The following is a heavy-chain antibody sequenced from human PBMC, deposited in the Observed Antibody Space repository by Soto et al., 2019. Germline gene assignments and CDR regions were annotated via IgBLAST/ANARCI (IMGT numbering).Heavy chain of an antibody. CDR3: AKGYYRSAGDY. CDR2: ISSGRSSI. V-gene: IGHV3-21*01. Sequence: GGSLRLSCAASKFTLSSYNMNWVRQAPGKGLEWVSSISSGRSSIFYADSVKGRFTISRENAKNSLYLQMNSLKAEDTAVYYCAKGYYRSAGDYWGQGTLVTVSS. CDR1: KFTLSSYN. J-gene: IGHJ4*02. D-gene: IGHD2-2*01.